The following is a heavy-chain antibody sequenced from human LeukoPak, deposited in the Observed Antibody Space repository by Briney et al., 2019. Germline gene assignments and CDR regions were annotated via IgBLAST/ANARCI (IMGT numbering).Heavy chain of an antibody. V-gene: IGHV1-18*01. CDR2: INAYNSKT. D-gene: IGHD3-22*01. CDR3: AREKSRAYASSGYYYRYYYYYMDV. Sequence: ASVKVSCKASGYTFTSYGISWVRQAPGPGLEWMGGINAYNSKTNNAQTLQSRGTMTTDTSTSTAYIDIGNLRSDDTSVYQYAREKSRAYASSGYYYRYYYYYMDVWGKGTTVTVSS. CDR1: GYTFTSYG. J-gene: IGHJ6*03.